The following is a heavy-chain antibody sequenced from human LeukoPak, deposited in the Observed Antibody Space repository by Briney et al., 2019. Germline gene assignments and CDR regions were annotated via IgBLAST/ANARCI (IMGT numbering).Heavy chain of an antibody. CDR2: FDPEDGET. CDR3: ARVQWELLRGDFDY. D-gene: IGHD1-26*01. Sequence: ASVKVSCKVSGYTLAELSMHWVRQAPGKGLEWMGGFDPEDGETIYAQKFQGRVTMTRDTSISTAYMELSRLRSDDTAAYYCARVQWELLRGDFDYWGQGTLVTVSS. CDR1: GYTLAELS. V-gene: IGHV1-24*01. J-gene: IGHJ4*02.